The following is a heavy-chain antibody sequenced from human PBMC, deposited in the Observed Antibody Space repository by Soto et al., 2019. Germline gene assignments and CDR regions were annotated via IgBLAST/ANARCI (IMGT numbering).Heavy chain of an antibody. CDR3: ARDFRHYDILTGYYPTAPYYFDY. V-gene: IGHV3-21*01. J-gene: IGHJ4*02. CDR1: GFTFSSYS. CDR2: ISSSSSYI. D-gene: IGHD3-9*01. Sequence: GGSLRLSCAASGFTFSSYSMNWVRQAPGKGLEWVSSISSSSSYIYYADSVKGRFTISRDNAKNSLYLQMNSLSAEDTAVYYCARDFRHYDILTGYYPTAPYYFDYWGQGTLVTVSS.